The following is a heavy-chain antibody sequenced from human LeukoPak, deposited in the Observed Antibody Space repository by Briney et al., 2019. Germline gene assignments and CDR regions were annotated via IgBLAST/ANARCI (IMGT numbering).Heavy chain of an antibody. D-gene: IGHD3-10*01. J-gene: IGHJ5*02. CDR2: INHSGSA. CDR1: GGSFSGYY. CDR3: ASTVGYYYGSGRQT. Sequence: SETLSLTCAVYGGSFSGYYWSWIRQPPGEGLEWIGEINHSGSANYNPSLKSRVTISVDTSKNQFSLKLSSVTAADTAVYYCASTVGYYYGSGRQTWGQGTLVTVSS. V-gene: IGHV4-34*01.